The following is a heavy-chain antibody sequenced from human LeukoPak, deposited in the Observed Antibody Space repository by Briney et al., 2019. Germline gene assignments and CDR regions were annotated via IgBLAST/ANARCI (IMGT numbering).Heavy chain of an antibody. J-gene: IGHJ5*02. D-gene: IGHD5-12*01. Sequence: SETLSLTCIVSGGSISSSSYYWGWIRQPPGKGLEWIGSIYYTGSTYYNPSLKSRVTISVDTSKNQFSLKLSSVTAADTAVYYCARHRAGYEGLSWFDPWGQGTLVTVSS. CDR3: ARHRAGYEGLSWFDP. CDR2: IYYTGST. V-gene: IGHV4-39*01. CDR1: GGSISSSSYY.